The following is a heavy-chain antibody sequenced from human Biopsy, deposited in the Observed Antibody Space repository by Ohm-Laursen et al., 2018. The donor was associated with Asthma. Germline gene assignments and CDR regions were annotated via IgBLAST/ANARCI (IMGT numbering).Heavy chain of an antibody. J-gene: IGHJ4*02. Sequence: SLRLSCTASGFMFRSFGMHWVRQAPGKGLEWVAVISYDGNHKFYEDSVKGRFTISRDNSKNTLYLQMNSLRTEDAAVYYCAKRRGYSGHDNDYWGQGTLVIVSP. CDR1: GFMFRSFG. CDR3: AKRRGYSGHDNDY. D-gene: IGHD5-12*01. CDR2: ISYDGNHK. V-gene: IGHV3-30*18.